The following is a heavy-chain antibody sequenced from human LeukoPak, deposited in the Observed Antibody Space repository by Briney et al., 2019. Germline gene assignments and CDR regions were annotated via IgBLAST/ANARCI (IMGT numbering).Heavy chain of an antibody. V-gene: IGHV4-34*01. Sequence: SEPLSLTCAVYGGSFSGYYWSWIRQPPGKGLECIGEINHSGSTNYNPSLKSRVTISVDTSKNQFSLKLSSVTAADTAVYYCASLRTLYSSGWNFDYWGPGTLVTVSS. CDR2: INHSGST. J-gene: IGHJ4*02. D-gene: IGHD6-19*01. CDR3: ASLRTLYSSGWNFDY. CDR1: GGSFSGYY.